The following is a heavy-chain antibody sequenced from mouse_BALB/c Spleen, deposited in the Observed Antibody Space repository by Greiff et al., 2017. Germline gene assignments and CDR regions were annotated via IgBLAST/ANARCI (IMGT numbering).Heavy chain of an antibody. V-gene: IGHV1-67*01. CDR3: ARDSSGYLFAY. J-gene: IGHJ3*01. CDR2: ISTYSGNN. Sequence: QVQLQQSGPELVRPGVSVKISCKGSGYTFTDYAMHWVKQRHGKSLEWIGVISTYSGNNKYNQKFKGKATLTVDKSSSTAYMELARLTSEDAAIYYCARDSSGYLFAYWGQGTLVTVSA. D-gene: IGHD3-2*01. CDR1: GYTFTDYA.